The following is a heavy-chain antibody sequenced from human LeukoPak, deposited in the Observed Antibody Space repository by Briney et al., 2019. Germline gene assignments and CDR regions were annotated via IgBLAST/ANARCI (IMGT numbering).Heavy chain of an antibody. V-gene: IGHV4-34*01. Sequence: PSETLSLTCAVYGGSFSGYYWSWIRQPPGKGLEWIGEINHSGSTNYNPSLKSRVTISVDTSKNQFSLKLSSVTAADTAVYYCARVKKLLRFREFRYNWFDPWGQGTLVTVSS. J-gene: IGHJ5*02. CDR1: GGSFSGYY. D-gene: IGHD3-10*01. CDR3: ARVKKLLRFREFRYNWFDP. CDR2: INHSGST.